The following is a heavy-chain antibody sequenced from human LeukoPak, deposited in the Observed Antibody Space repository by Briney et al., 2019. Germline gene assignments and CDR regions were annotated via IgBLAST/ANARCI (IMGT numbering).Heavy chain of an antibody. D-gene: IGHD6-13*01. J-gene: IGHJ4*02. CDR2: ICSGGST. CDR3: ARLIIAAAGHYFDY. V-gene: IGHV3-66*01. Sequence: PGGSLRLSCAASGFTVSSNYMSWVRQAPGKGLEWVSVICSGGSTYYADSVKGRFTISRDNSKNTLYLQMNSLRAEDTAVYYCARLIIAAAGHYFDYWGQGTLVTVSS. CDR1: GFTVSSNY.